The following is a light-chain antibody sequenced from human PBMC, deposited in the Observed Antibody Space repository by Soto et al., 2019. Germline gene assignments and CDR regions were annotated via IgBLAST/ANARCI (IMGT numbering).Light chain of an antibody. CDR1: NSDVGAYNY. V-gene: IGLV2-14*01. CDR3: SSYASSSTLVV. CDR2: DVT. Sequence: QSALTQPASVSGSLGQSITISCTGTNSDVGAYNYVSWYQQYPGKAPKLLIYDVTNRPSGVSSRFSGSKSGTTASLTISGLQADDEADYFCSSYASSSTLVVFGGGTKLTVL. J-gene: IGLJ2*01.